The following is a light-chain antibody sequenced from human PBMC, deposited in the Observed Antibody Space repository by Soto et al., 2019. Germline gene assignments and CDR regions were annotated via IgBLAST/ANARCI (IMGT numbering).Light chain of an antibody. CDR3: QQYNSWPPIT. V-gene: IGKV3-15*01. Sequence: VITQAPATPSVSPGERATLSCRASESVSSNLAWYQQRPGQAPRLVIYGASTRATGIPARFSGGGSGTEFTLTISSLQSEDFAVYYCQQYNSWPPITFGQGTRLEIK. CDR2: GAS. CDR1: ESVSSN. J-gene: IGKJ5*01.